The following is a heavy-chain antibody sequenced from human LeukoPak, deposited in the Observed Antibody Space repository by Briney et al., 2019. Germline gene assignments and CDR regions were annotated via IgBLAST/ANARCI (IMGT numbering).Heavy chain of an antibody. CDR3: ARDGTTVSPAV. J-gene: IGHJ6*04. CDR2: MYYSGST. CDR1: GGSISSNEYY. Sequence: SETLSLTYNVSGGSISSNEYYWGWIRQPPGKGLEWIANMYYSGSTSYNPSLRSRVTISVDTSKNQLSLNLSSVTAADTAVYYCARDGTTVSPAVWGKGTTVTVSS. V-gene: IGHV4-39*07. D-gene: IGHD4-17*01.